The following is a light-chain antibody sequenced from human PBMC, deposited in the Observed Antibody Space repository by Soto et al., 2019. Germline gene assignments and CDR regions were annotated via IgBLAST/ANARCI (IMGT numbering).Light chain of an antibody. Sequence: QSVLTQPASVSGSPGQSITISCTGASSDVGGYNYASWYQQHPGKAPKLMIYEVSNRPSGVSSRFSGSKSGNTASLTISGLQSEDEADYYCSSYTDSRTYGFGTGTKVTVL. V-gene: IGLV2-14*01. CDR2: EVS. CDR1: SSDVGGYNY. J-gene: IGLJ1*01. CDR3: SSYTDSRTYG.